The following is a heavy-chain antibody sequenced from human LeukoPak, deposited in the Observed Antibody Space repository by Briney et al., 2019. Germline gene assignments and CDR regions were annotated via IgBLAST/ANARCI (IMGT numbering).Heavy chain of an antibody. CDR1: GYTFTSYG. D-gene: IGHD3-10*01. V-gene: IGHV1-18*01. CDR2: ISAYNGNT. J-gene: IGHJ4*02. Sequence: ASVKVSCKPSGYTFTSYGVSWVRQAPGQGLEWMGWISAYNGNTNYEQKLQDRVTMTIDTSTSTAYMELRSLRSDDSAVYYCARRGESVHFDYWGQGTLVTVSS. CDR3: ARRGESVHFDY.